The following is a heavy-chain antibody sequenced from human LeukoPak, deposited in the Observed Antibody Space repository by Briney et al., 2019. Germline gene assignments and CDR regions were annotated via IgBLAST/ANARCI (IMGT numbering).Heavy chain of an antibody. CDR3: ARDGIGSYGPRIDY. V-gene: IGHV1-18*01. CDR2: ISAYNGDT. D-gene: IGHD1-26*01. CDR1: GFTFTKHG. Sequence: PLASVKVSCKTSGFTFTKHGISWVRQAPGQGLEWMGWISAYNGDTNYAQKLQGRVTMTTDTSTSTAYMELRSLRSDDTAVYYCARDGIGSYGPRIDYWGQGTLVTVSS. J-gene: IGHJ4*02.